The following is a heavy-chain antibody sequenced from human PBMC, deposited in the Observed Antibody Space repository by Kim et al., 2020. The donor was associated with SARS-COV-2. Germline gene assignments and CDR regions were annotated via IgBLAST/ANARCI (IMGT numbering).Heavy chain of an antibody. CDR2: INWNDDTT. D-gene: IGHD2-2*02. Sequence: GGSLRLSCTASGFTFNHYGMSWVRQTPGKGLEWVSGINWNDDTTDYADSVKGRFTISRDNAKNSLYLQMNSLRAEDTALYYCARGSSVCSDYNYFDYWG. V-gene: IGHV3-20*04. CDR3: ARGSSVCSDYNYFDY. CDR1: GFTFNHYG. J-gene: IGHJ4*01.